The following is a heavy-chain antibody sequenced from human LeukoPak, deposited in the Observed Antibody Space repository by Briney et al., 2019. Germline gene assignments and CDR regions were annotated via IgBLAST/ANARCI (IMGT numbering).Heavy chain of an antibody. CDR3: ARGGGLDV. Sequence: GGSLRLSCAASGFTFSSYWMHWVRQAPGKGLVWVSNINSDGSTITYADSVKGRFTISRDNAENTLYLQMNSLRAEDTAVYFCARGGGLDVWGQGATVTVSS. CDR2: INSDGSTI. CDR1: GFTFSSYW. V-gene: IGHV3-74*01. D-gene: IGHD3-16*01. J-gene: IGHJ6*02.